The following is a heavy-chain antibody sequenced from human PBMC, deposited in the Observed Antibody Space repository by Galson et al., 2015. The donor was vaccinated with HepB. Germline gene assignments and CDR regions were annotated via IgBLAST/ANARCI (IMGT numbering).Heavy chain of an antibody. J-gene: IGHJ2*01. CDR1: GFTFSSYG. D-gene: IGHD4-17*01. Sequence: SLRLSCAASGFTFSSYGMHWVRQAPGKGLEWVAVIWYDGSNKYYADSVKGRFTISRDNSKNTLYLQMNSLRAEDTAVYYCARSPHTDYGAYVIGGWYFDVWGRGTLVTVSS. CDR3: ARSPHTDYGAYVIGGWYFDV. CDR2: IWYDGSNK. V-gene: IGHV3-33*08.